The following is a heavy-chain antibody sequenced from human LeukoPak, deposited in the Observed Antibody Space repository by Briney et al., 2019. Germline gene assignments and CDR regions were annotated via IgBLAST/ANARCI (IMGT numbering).Heavy chain of an antibody. V-gene: IGHV4-39*07. CDR3: ARGYSAYYFDY. CDR1: GGSISTSNYY. D-gene: IGHD2-21*01. Sequence: PSETLSLTCTVSGGSISTSNYYWGWIRQPPGKGLEWIGNIFYSGSTYYSPSLRSRVTISLDTSRNQFSLKLNSVTAADTAVYYCARGYSAYYFDYWGQGTLVTVSS. CDR2: IFYSGST. J-gene: IGHJ4*02.